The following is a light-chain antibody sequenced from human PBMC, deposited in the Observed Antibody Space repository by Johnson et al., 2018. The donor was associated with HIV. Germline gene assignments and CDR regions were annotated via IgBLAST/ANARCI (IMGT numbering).Light chain of an antibody. J-gene: IGLJ1*01. V-gene: IGLV1-51*02. Sequence: QSVLTQPSSVSAAPGQKVTISCSGSSSNIGNKYVSWYQQLPGTAPKLLIYENNKRPSGIPDRFSGSKSGTSATLGITRLQPGDEADYYCGTWDNSLNPADVFGTGTKVTVL. CDR2: ENN. CDR1: SSNIGNKY. CDR3: GTWDNSLNPADV.